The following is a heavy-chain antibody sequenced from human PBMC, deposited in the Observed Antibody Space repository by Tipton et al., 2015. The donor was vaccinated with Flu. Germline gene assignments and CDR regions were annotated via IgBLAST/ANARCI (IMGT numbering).Heavy chain of an antibody. CDR2: MNPNSGNT. V-gene: IGHV1-8*01. CDR1: GYTFTSYD. CDR3: ARDPGGPYSSGWCYFDY. J-gene: IGHJ4*02. D-gene: IGHD6-19*01. Sequence: QLVQSGAEVKKTGASVKVSCKASGYTFTSYDINWVRQATGQGLEWMGWMNPNSGNTGYAQKFQGRVTMTRNTSISTADMELSSLRSEDTAVYYCARDPGGPYSSGWCYFDYWGQGTLVTVSS.